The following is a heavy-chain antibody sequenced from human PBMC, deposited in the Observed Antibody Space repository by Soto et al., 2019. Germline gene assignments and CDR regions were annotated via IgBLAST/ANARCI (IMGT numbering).Heavy chain of an antibody. CDR3: AGRIAVAGTLAY. J-gene: IGHJ4*02. V-gene: IGHV3-23*01. D-gene: IGHD6-19*01. CDR1: GLTFSSYA. CDR2: ISGSGGST. Sequence: GRSLRLSCAASGLTFSSYAMRWVRQAPGKGLEWVSAISGSGGSTFYADSVKGRFTISRDNSKNTLFLQMNSLTSEDTAVYYCAGRIAVAGTLAYWGQGTLVTVSS.